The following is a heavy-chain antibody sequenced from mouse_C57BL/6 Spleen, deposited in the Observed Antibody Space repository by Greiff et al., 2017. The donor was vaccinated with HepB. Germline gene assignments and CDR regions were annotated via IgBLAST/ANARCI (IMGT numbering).Heavy chain of an antibody. V-gene: IGHV3-1*01. CDR1: GYSITSGYD. Sequence: VQLKESGPGMVKPSQSLSLTCTVTGYSITSGYDWHWIRHFPGNKLEWMGYISYSGSTNYNPSLKSRISITHDTSKNHFFLKLNSVTTEDTATYYCARGYGSAWFAYWGQGTLVTVSA. J-gene: IGHJ3*01. D-gene: IGHD1-1*01. CDR3: ARGYGSAWFAY. CDR2: ISYSGST.